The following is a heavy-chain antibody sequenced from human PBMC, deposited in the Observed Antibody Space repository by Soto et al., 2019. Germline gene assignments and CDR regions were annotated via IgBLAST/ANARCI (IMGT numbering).Heavy chain of an antibody. J-gene: IGHJ6*03. CDR1: GGSISSYY. CDR3: AGGGSIIVATRSFMDV. V-gene: IGHV4-59*12. Sequence: NPSETLSLTCTVSGGSISSYYWSWIRQPPGKGLEWIGYIYYSGSTNYNPSLKSRVAISIDTSKNQFSLKLSSVTAADTAVYYCAGGGSIIVATRSFMDVWGTGTTVTVSS. CDR2: IYYSGST. D-gene: IGHD3-22*01.